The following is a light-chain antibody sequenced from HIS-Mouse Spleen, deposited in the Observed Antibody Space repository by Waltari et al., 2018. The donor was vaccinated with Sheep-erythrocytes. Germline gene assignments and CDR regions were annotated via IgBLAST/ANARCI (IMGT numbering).Light chain of an antibody. V-gene: IGLV2-14*01. CDR3: SSYTSSSTFVV. J-gene: IGLJ2*01. CDR1: SSDVGGYNY. CDR2: DVS. Sequence: QSALTQPASVSGSPGQSVTISCTGTSSDVGGYNYFPWYQQHPGKAPKLMIYDVSKRPSGVPDRFSGSKSGNTASLTISGLQAEDEADYYCSSYTSSSTFVVFGGGTKLTVL.